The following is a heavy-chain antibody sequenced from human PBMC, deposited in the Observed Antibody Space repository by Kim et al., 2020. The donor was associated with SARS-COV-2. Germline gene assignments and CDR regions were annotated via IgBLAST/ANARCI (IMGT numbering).Heavy chain of an antibody. V-gene: IGHV3-66*01. CDR3: ARAGYYDSSGHYFDFPFDV. CDR2: IYSGGRT. Sequence: GWSLRLSCAPSGFSGKNTYLSWVRQAPGKGLEWVSLIYSGGRTFYADSVKGRFTLSKDNSKDTLYLQMNSLGAEDTAVYYCARAGYYDSSGHYFDFPFDVWGQGTLVTVSS. D-gene: IGHD3-22*01. J-gene: IGHJ4*01. CDR1: GFSGKNTY.